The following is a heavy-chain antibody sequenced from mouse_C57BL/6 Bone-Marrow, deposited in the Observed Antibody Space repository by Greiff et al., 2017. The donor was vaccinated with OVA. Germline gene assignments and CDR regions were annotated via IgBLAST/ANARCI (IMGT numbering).Heavy chain of an antibody. J-gene: IGHJ2*01. CDR3: AREEADYFDY. Sequence: VQLQQSGAELARPGASVKLSCTASGYTFTSYGISWVKQRTGQGLEWIGEIYPRSGNTYYNEKFKGKATLTEDKSSSTAYLELRSLTSEDSAVYFCAREEADYFDYWGQGTTLTVSA. CDR1: GYTFTSYG. CDR2: IYPRSGNT. V-gene: IGHV1-81*01.